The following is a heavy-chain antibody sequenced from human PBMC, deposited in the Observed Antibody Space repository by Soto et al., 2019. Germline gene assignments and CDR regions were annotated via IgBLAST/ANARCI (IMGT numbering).Heavy chain of an antibody. Sequence: GGSLRLSCAASGFTLSSYAMHWVRQAPGKGLEWVAVISYDGSNKYYADSVKGRFTISRDNSKNTLYLQMDSLRAEDTAVYYCARDSGYSGFDPWGQGTLVTVSS. V-gene: IGHV3-30-3*01. J-gene: IGHJ5*02. D-gene: IGHD5-18*01. CDR3: ARDSGYSGFDP. CDR2: ISYDGSNK. CDR1: GFTLSSYA.